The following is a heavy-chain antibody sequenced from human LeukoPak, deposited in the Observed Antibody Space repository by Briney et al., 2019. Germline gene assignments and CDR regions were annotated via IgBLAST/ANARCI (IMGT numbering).Heavy chain of an antibody. D-gene: IGHD3-3*01. V-gene: IGHV1-8*01. CDR2: TNPNSGNT. CDR1: GYTFTSYD. J-gene: IGHJ4*02. CDR3: ARPSFWSGYYGY. Sequence: ASVKVSCKASGYTFTSYDINWVRQATGQGLEWMGWTNPNSGNTGYAQKFQGRVTMTRNTSISTAYMELSSLGSEDTAVYYCARPSFWSGYYGYWGQGTLVTVSS.